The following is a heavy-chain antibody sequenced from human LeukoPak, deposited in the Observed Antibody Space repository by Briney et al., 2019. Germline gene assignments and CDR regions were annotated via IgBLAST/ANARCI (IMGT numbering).Heavy chain of an antibody. V-gene: IGHV3-23*01. Sequence: GGSLRLSCAASGFTFSSSAMSWDRQAPGKGLEWVSAISNNGGYTYYADSVQGRFTISRDNSKSTLCLQMNSLRAEDTAVYYCARKRWLQDYWGQGTLVTVSS. CDR1: GFTFSSSA. J-gene: IGHJ4*02. CDR2: ISNNGGYT. D-gene: IGHD5-18*01. CDR3: ARKRWLQDY.